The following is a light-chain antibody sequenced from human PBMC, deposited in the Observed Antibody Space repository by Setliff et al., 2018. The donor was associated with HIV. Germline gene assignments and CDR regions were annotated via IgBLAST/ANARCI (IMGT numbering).Light chain of an antibody. J-gene: IGLJ1*01. CDR3: TSYSGNTTLGI. Sequence: QSALTQPASVSGSPGQSITISCSGTSSDVGGYNYVSWYQQHPGKAPKLMIYDVSNRPSGVSNRFSGSKSGNTASLTISGLQAEDEADYYCTSYSGNTTLGIFGTGTKVTVL. CDR1: SSDVGGYNY. CDR2: DVS. V-gene: IGLV2-14*03.